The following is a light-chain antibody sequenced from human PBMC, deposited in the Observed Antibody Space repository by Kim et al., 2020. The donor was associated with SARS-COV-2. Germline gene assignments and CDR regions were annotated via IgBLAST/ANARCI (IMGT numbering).Light chain of an antibody. J-gene: IGLJ2*01. CDR1: SSNIGSNY. Sequence: QPVLTQPPSASGTPGQRVTISCSGSSSNIGSNYVYWYQQLPGTAPKLLIYSNYQRPSGVPDRFSASKSATSASLAISGLRSEDEADYYCTAWDDSLSGVVFGGGTQLTVL. CDR3: TAWDDSLSGVV. CDR2: SNY. V-gene: IGLV1-47*01.